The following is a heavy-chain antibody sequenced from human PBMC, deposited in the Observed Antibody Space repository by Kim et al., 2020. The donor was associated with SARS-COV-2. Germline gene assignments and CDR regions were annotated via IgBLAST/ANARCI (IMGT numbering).Heavy chain of an antibody. Sequence: SVKVSCKASGGTFSSYAISWVRQAPGQGLEWMGGIIPIFGTANYAQKFQGRVTITADESTSTAYMELSSLRSEDTAVYYCAAGSDEGMVALDIWGQGTMVTVSS. J-gene: IGHJ3*02. CDR1: GGTFSSYA. CDR3: AAGSDEGMVALDI. V-gene: IGHV1-69*13. CDR2: IIPIFGTA. D-gene: IGHD6-25*01.